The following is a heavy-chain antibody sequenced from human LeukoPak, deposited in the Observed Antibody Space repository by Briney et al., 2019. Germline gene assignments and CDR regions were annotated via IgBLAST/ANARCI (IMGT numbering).Heavy chain of an antibody. CDR3: ARDLDCSGGSCYSGESLSAFDI. CDR2: INPSGGST. V-gene: IGHV1-46*01. Sequence: ASVKVSCKASGYTFTGYYMHWVRQAPGQGLEWMGIINPSGGSTSYAQKFQGRVTMTRDMSTSTVYMELSSLRSEDTAVYYCARDLDCSGGSCYSGESLSAFDIWGQGTMVTVSS. D-gene: IGHD2-15*01. J-gene: IGHJ3*02. CDR1: GYTFTGYY.